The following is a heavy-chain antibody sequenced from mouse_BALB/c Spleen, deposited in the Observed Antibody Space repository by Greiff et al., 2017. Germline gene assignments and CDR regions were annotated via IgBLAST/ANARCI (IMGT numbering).Heavy chain of an antibody. CDR3: ARGGGNYRGYFDY. D-gene: IGHD2-1*01. Sequence: EVKLMESGGGLVKPGGSLKLSCAASGFAFSSYDMSWVRQTPEKRLEWVAYISSGGGSTYYPDTVKGRFTISRDNAKNTLYLQMSSLKSEDTAMYYCARGGGNYRGYFDYWSQGTTLTVSS. CDR2: ISSGGGST. J-gene: IGHJ2*01. V-gene: IGHV5-12-1*01. CDR1: GFAFSSYD.